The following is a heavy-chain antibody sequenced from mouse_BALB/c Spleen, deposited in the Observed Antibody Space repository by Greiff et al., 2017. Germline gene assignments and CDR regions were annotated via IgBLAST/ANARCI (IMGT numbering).Heavy chain of an antibody. V-gene: IGHV1S81*02. D-gene: IGHD1-1*01. Sequence: QVQLQQSGAELVKPGASVKLSCKASGYTFTSYYMYWVKQRPGQGLEWIGEINPSNGGTNFNEKFKSKATLTVDKSSSTAYMQLSSLTSEDSAVYYCTRNYGSSPWFAYWGQEGLVAVAA. CDR2: INPSNGGT. J-gene: IGHJ3*01. CDR1: GYTFTSYY. CDR3: TRNYGSSPWFAY.